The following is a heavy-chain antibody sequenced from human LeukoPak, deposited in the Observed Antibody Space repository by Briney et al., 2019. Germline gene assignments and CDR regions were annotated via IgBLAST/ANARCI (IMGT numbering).Heavy chain of an antibody. V-gene: IGHV4-61*08. Sequence: SETLFLTCSVSGGSISSGAYYWSWIRQPPGKGLEWIGYIYYSGSTNYNPSLKSRVTISVDTSENQFSLKPNSVTAADTAVYYCARLGGYEDYWGQGTLVTVSS. CDR3: ARLGGYEDY. CDR1: GGSISSGAYY. CDR2: IYYSGST. D-gene: IGHD5-12*01. J-gene: IGHJ4*02.